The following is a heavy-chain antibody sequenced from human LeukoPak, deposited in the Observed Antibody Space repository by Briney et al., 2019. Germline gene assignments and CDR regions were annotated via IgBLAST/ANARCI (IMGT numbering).Heavy chain of an antibody. D-gene: IGHD3-22*01. V-gene: IGHV1-69*13. CDR1: GGTFSSYA. CDR2: INPSVGTA. Sequence: ASVKVSCKASGGTFSSYAISWVRQAPGQGLEWMGGINPSVGTANYAQKFQGRVTLTADESTSTAYMELRSLRSEDTAVYYCARVFLYASSGYQYWWFDPWGQGPLVTVSS. CDR3: ARVFLYASSGYQYWWFDP. J-gene: IGHJ5*02.